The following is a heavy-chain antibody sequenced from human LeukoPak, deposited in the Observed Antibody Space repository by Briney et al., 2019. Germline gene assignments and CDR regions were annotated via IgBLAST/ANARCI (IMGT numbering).Heavy chain of an antibody. CDR3: ARDERPYSGSYLAY. Sequence: SGTLSLTCAVSGGSISSSNWWSWVRQPPGKGLGWIGEIYHSGSTNYNPSLKSRVTISVDKSKNQFSLKLSSVTAADTAVYYCARDERPYSGSYLAYWGQGTLVTVSS. V-gene: IGHV4-4*02. D-gene: IGHD1-26*01. J-gene: IGHJ4*02. CDR2: IYHSGST. CDR1: GGSISSSNW.